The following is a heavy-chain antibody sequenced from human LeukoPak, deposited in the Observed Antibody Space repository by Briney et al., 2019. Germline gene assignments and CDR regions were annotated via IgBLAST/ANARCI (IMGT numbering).Heavy chain of an antibody. V-gene: IGHV4-34*01. J-gene: IGHJ4*02. Sequence: TSETLSLTCAVYGGSFSGYYWSWIRQPPGKGLEWIGEINHSGSTNYNPSLKSRVTISVDTSKNQFSLKLSSVTAADTAVYYCARRGLRFLEWLSNPLFDYWGQGTLVTVSS. CDR2: INHSGST. D-gene: IGHD3-3*01. CDR3: ARRGLRFLEWLSNPLFDY. CDR1: GGSFSGYY.